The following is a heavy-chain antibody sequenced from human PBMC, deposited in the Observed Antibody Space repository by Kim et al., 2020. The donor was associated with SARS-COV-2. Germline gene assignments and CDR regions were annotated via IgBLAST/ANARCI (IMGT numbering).Heavy chain of an antibody. Sequence: KRRFTICRDNAKNALYLQMNSLRAEDTAVYYCARAPYDFWSGSDFYGMDVWGQGTTVTVSS. J-gene: IGHJ6*02. CDR3: ARAPYDFWSGSDFYGMDV. V-gene: IGHV3-11*06. D-gene: IGHD3-3*01.